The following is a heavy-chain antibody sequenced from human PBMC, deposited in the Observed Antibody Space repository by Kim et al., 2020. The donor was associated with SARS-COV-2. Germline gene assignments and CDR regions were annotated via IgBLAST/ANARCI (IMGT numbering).Heavy chain of an antibody. V-gene: IGHV3-30*04. CDR1: GFTFSSYA. CDR3: ARGRKRPDY. Sequence: GGSLRLSCAASGFTFSSYAMHWVRQAPGKGLEWVAVISYDGSNKYYADSVKGRFTISRDNSKNTLYLQMNSLRAEDTAVYYCARGRKRPDYWGQGTLVTV. CDR2: ISYDGSNK. J-gene: IGHJ4*02.